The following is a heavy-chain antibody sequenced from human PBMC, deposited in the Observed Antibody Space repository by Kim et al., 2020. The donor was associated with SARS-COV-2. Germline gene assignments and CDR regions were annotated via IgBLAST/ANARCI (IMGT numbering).Heavy chain of an antibody. D-gene: IGHD1-26*01. Sequence: GGSLRLSCVASGFTFTTYNMNWVRQAPGKGLEWVSSISSSGTYIYYADSLKGRFTISRDNTKNSLYLQMNSLSAEDTALYYCARGFSGNYPGSWGQGTLVTVSS. CDR3: ARGFSGNYPGS. CDR1: GFTFTTYN. V-gene: IGHV3-21*01. CDR2: ISSSGTYI. J-gene: IGHJ4*02.